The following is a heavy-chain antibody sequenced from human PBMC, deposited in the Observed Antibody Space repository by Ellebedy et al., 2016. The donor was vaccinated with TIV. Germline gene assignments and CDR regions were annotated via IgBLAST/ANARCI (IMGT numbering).Heavy chain of an antibody. CDR2: ISGSGGST. Sequence: PGGSLRLSCAASGFTFSSYAMSWVRQAPGTGLEWVAAISGSGGSTYYADSVKGRFTISRDNSKNTLYLQMSSLRAEDKAVYYCVKSLGDGYNGWVDAFDIWGQGTMVTVSS. V-gene: IGHV3-23*01. CDR3: VKSLGDGYNGWVDAFDI. CDR1: GFTFSSYA. J-gene: IGHJ3*02. D-gene: IGHD5-24*01.